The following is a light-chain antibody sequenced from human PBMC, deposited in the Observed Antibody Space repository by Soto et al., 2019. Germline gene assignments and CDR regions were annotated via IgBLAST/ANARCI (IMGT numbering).Light chain of an antibody. Sequence: EIVLTQSPGTLSLSPGEGATLSCRASQSLSRNYLAWYQHKPGQAPRLLIYTASNRATGVPPGFSGSGSGTDFTLTISRLEPEDFALYYCQQYDNSPLTFGQGTKVEI. CDR3: QQYDNSPLT. CDR2: TAS. J-gene: IGKJ1*01. CDR1: QSLSRNY. V-gene: IGKV3-20*01.